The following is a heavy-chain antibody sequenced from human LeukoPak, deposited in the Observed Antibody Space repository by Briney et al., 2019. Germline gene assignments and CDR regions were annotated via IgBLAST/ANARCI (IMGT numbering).Heavy chain of an antibody. V-gene: IGHV1-24*01. Sequence: ASVKVSCKVSGYTLTELSMHWVRQAPGKGVEGMGGFDPEDGETIYAQKFQGRVTMTEDTSTDTAYMELSSLRSEDTAVYYCATIFGYDSSGYYWPYYFDYWGQGTLVTVSS. J-gene: IGHJ4*02. CDR2: FDPEDGET. D-gene: IGHD3-22*01. CDR3: ATIFGYDSSGYYWPYYFDY. CDR1: GYTLTELS.